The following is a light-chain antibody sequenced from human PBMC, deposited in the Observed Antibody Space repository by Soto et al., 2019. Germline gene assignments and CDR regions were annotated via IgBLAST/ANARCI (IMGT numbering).Light chain of an antibody. CDR1: QSISSD. CDR3: QQSYSTPPT. V-gene: IGKV1-39*01. CDR2: AAS. J-gene: IGKJ1*01. Sequence: QMTQCPSSLSASVGDRVTITCGASQSISSDLNWYQQKPGKAPKLLIYAASSLQSGVPSRFSGSGSGTDFTLTISSLQPEDFATYYCQQSYSTPPTFGQGTKVDVK.